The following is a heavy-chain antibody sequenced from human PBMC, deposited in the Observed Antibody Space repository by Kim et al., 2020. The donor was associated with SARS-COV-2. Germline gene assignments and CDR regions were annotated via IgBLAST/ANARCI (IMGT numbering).Heavy chain of an antibody. J-gene: IGHJ4*02. Sequence: SETLSLTCTVSGGSISSYYWSWIRQPPGKGLEWIGYIYYSGSTNYNPSLKSRVTISVDTSKNQFSLKLSSVTAADTAVYYCARSYGPTNCDYWGQGTLVTVSS. CDR1: GGSISSYY. D-gene: IGHD5-18*01. CDR3: ARSYGPTNCDY. CDR2: IYYSGST. V-gene: IGHV4-59*13.